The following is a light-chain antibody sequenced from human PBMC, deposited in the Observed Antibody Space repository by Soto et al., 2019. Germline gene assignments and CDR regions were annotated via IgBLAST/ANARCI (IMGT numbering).Light chain of an antibody. J-gene: IGKJ1*01. V-gene: IGKV1-5*01. CDR2: DAS. Sequence: DIQMTQSPSTLSASVGDRVTIACRASHSISGWLAWYQQKPGKAPKLLIYDASSLESGVPSRFIGSGSGTEFTLTISRLQPDDFATHSSKLSNRYPEALGQGTKVDIK. CDR1: HSISGW. CDR3: KLSNRYPEA.